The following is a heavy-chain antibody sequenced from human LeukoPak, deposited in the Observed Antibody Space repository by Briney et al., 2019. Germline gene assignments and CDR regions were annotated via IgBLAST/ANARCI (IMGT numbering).Heavy chain of an antibody. D-gene: IGHD4-17*01. CDR1: GGSISSGSYY. Sequence: SETLSLTYTVSGGSISSGSYYWSWIRQPAGKGLEWIGRIYTSGSTNYNPSLKSRVTISADTSKIQFSLKLSSVTAADTAVYYCARDGLRNAFDIWGQGTMVTVSS. V-gene: IGHV4-61*02. CDR3: ARDGLRNAFDI. J-gene: IGHJ3*02. CDR2: IYTSGST.